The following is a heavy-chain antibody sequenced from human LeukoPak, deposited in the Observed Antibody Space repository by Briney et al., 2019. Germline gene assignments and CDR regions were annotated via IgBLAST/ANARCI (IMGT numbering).Heavy chain of an antibody. J-gene: IGHJ3*02. Sequence: SVKVSCKASGGTFSSYAISWVRQAPGQGLEWMGGIIPIFGTANYAQKFQGRVTITADESTSTAYMELSSLRSEDTAVYYCASLAQYCSSTSCCGAFDIWGQGTMVTVSS. CDR1: GGTFSSYA. CDR3: ASLAQYCSSTSCCGAFDI. D-gene: IGHD2-2*01. V-gene: IGHV1-69*13. CDR2: IIPIFGTA.